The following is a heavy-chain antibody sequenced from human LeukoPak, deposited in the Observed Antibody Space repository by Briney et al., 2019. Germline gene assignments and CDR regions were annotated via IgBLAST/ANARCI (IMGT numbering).Heavy chain of an antibody. V-gene: IGHV5-51*01. CDR3: TRQRYFDY. Sequence: GESLKISCKGSGDSFTDYWIGWVRQMPGKGLEWMGIIYPGDSDTRYSPSFQGQVTISADKSINTAFLQWSSLKASDTAMYYCTRQRYFDYWGQGTLVTVSS. CDR1: GDSFTDYW. J-gene: IGHJ4*02. CDR2: IYPGDSDT.